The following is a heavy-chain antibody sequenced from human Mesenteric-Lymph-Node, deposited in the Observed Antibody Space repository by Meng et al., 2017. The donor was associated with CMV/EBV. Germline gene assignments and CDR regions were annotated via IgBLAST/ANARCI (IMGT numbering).Heavy chain of an antibody. V-gene: IGHV3-30*04. D-gene: IGHD2-21*01. Sequence: GESLKISCAASGFTFSSYAMHWVRQAPGKGLEWVAVISYDGSNKYYADSVKGRFTISRDNSKNTLYLQMNSLRAEDTAVYYCARVVADEYGMDVWGQGTTVTVSS. CDR1: GFTFSSYA. CDR3: ARVVADEYGMDV. CDR2: ISYDGSNK. J-gene: IGHJ6*02.